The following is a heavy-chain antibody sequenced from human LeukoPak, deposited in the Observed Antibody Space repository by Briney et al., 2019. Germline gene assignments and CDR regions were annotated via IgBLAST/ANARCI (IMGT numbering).Heavy chain of an antibody. CDR3: ARDRGIAVAGLYYYYGMDV. CDR2: IYYSGST. D-gene: IGHD6-19*01. V-gene: IGHV4-59*01. CDR1: GGSISSYY. Sequence: SETLSLTCTVSGGSISSYYWSWIRQPPGKGLEWLGYIYYSGSTNYNPSLKSRVTISVDTSKNQFSLKLSSVTAADTAVYYCARDRGIAVAGLYYYYGMDVWGQGTTVTVSS. J-gene: IGHJ6*02.